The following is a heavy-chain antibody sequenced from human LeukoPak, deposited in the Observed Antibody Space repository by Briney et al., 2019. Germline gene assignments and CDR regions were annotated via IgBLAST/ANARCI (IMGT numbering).Heavy chain of an antibody. CDR2: ISAYNGNT. CDR3: AGVAVVRGVIGWFDP. J-gene: IGHJ5*02. CDR1: GYIFTSYG. D-gene: IGHD3-10*01. Sequence: RASVKVSCKASGYIFTSYGISWVRQAPGQGLEWMGWISAYNGNTNYVQNLQGRVTMTTDTSTGTAYLELRRLRSDDTAVYYCAGVAVVRGVIGWFDPWGQGTLVTVSS. V-gene: IGHV1-18*01.